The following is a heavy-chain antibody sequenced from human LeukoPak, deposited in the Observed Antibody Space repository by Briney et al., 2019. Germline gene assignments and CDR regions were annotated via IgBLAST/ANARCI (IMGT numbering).Heavy chain of an antibody. CDR3: ARDRGIYCSGTTCYPRVDY. D-gene: IGHD2-2*01. Sequence: ASVKVSCKASGYIFTSYGISWVRQAPGQGLEWMGWISAVNGGTNYAQNLQGRVTLTTDTSTSTAYLELRSLRSDDTAVYYCARDRGIYCSGTTCYPRVDYWGQGTLVTVSS. V-gene: IGHV1-18*01. J-gene: IGHJ4*02. CDR1: GYIFTSYG. CDR2: ISAVNGGT.